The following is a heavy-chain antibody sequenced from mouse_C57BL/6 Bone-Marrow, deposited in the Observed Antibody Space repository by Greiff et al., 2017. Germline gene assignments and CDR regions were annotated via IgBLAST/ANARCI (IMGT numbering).Heavy chain of an antibody. CDR2: ISDGGSYT. V-gene: IGHV5-4*01. Sequence: DVHLVESGGGLVKPGGSLKLSCAASGFTFSSYAMSWVRQTPEKRLEWVATISDGGSYTYYPDNVKGRFTISRDNAKNNLYLQMSHLKSEAPAMYYCARDPDYDRFAYWGQGTLVTVSA. D-gene: IGHD2-4*01. CDR3: ARDPDYDRFAY. CDR1: GFTFSSYA. J-gene: IGHJ3*01.